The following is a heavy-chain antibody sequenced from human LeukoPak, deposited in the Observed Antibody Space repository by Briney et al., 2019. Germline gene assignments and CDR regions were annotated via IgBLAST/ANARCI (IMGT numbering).Heavy chain of an antibody. CDR1: GGSISSYY. CDR2: IFYSGST. V-gene: IGHV4-59*01. Sequence: SETLSLTCTVSGGSISSYYWSWIRQPPGKGLEWIGYIFYSGSTNYNPSLKSRVTISVETSKNQLYLKLSSVTAADTAVYYCARADSRSLPFDYWGQGTLVTVSS. D-gene: IGHD3-22*01. CDR3: ARADSRSLPFDY. J-gene: IGHJ4*02.